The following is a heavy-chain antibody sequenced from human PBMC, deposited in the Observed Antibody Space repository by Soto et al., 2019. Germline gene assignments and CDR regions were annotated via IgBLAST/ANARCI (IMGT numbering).Heavy chain of an antibody. CDR2: IYYSGST. J-gene: IGHJ4*02. CDR3: ARAGLYCTNGVCSGIFDY. D-gene: IGHD2-8*01. CDR1: GGSISSYY. Sequence: SETLSLTCTVSGGSISSYYWSWIRQPPGKGLEWIGYIYYSGSTNYNPSLKSRVTISVDTSKNQFSLKLSSVTAADTAVYYCARAGLYCTNGVCSGIFDYWGQGTLVTVSS. V-gene: IGHV4-59*01.